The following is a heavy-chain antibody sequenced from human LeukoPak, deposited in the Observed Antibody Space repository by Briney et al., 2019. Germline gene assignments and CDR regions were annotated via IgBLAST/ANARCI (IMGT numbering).Heavy chain of an antibody. Sequence: GASVKVSCKASGYTFTSYDINWVRQATGQGLEWMGWMNPNSGNTGYAQKFQGRVTMTRNTSISTAYMELSSLRSEDTAVYYCARGRYCSSTSCYYYMDVWGKGPRSPSP. J-gene: IGHJ6*03. CDR2: MNPNSGNT. CDR3: ARGRYCSSTSCYYYMDV. CDR1: GYTFTSYD. V-gene: IGHV1-8*01. D-gene: IGHD2-2*01.